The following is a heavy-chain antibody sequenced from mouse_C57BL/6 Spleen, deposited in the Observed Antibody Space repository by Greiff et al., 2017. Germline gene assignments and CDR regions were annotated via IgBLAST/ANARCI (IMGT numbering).Heavy chain of an antibody. CDR1: GFTFSSYA. J-gene: IGHJ3*01. CDR2: ISDGGSYT. CDR3: ARGGLYYDYEGFAY. D-gene: IGHD2-4*01. V-gene: IGHV5-4*03. Sequence: EVKLVESGGGLVKPGGSLKLSCAASGFTFSSYAMSWVRQTPEKRLEWVTTISDGGSYTYYPDNVKGRLTISRDNAKNNLYLQMSHLKSEDTAMYYCARGGLYYDYEGFAYWGQGTLVTVSA.